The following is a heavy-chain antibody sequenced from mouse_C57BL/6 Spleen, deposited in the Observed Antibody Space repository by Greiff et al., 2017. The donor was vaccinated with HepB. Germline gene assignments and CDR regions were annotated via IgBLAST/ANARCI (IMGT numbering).Heavy chain of an antibody. CDR2: IYPGDGDT. J-gene: IGHJ3*01. Sequence: VQLQQSGPELVKPGASVKISCKASGYAFSSSWMNWVKQRPGKGLEWIGRIYPGDGDTNYNGKFKGKATLTADKSSSTAYMQLSSLTSEDSAVYFCARFLLFMTAVGNAYWGQGTLVTVSA. CDR1: GYAFSSSW. V-gene: IGHV1-82*01. CDR3: ARFLLFMTAVGNAY. D-gene: IGHD1-1*01.